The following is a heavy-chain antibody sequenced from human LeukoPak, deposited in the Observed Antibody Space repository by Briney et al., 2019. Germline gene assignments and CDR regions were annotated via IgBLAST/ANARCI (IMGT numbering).Heavy chain of an antibody. D-gene: IGHD4-17*01. J-gene: IGHJ4*02. Sequence: PGGSLRLSRVGSGFTFSSYGMHWVRQPPGKGPEWVAAIWNDGTDEFYSDSVKGRFTISRDNSKSTVYLQMNSLRAEDTAVYYCAKEDDYGDLFDYWGQGTLVTVSS. CDR3: AKEDDYGDLFDY. CDR2: IWNDGTDE. CDR1: GFTFSSYG. V-gene: IGHV3-33*06.